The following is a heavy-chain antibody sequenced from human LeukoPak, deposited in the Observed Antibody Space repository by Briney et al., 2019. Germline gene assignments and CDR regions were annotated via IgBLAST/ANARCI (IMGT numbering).Heavy chain of an antibody. Sequence: ASVKVSCKASGYTFTSYGISWVRQAPGQGLEWMGWISAYNGNTNYAQKLQGRVTMTTDTSTSTACMELRSLRSDDTAVYYCARDLWFGEFPLYYYYGMDVWGQGTTVTVSS. CDR2: ISAYNGNT. CDR1: GYTFTSYG. CDR3: ARDLWFGEFPLYYYYGMDV. J-gene: IGHJ6*02. V-gene: IGHV1-18*01. D-gene: IGHD3-10*01.